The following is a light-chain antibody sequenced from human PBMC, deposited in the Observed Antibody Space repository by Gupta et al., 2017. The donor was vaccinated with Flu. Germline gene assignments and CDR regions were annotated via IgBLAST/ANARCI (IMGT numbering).Light chain of an antibody. CDR3: QYSDGSSRVV. V-gene: IGLV6-57*03. CDR2: DDD. CDR1: SGNIGSKY. Sequence: NFKLTQRHSVSESPGKTVTMSCTRSSGNIGSKYVHWYQQRPGSAPTTVIYDDDQRLPGVPDRLTGSMDRSSTSESITIVGLKAEDDSYSESQYSDGSSRVVFGGGTKLTVL. J-gene: IGLJ2*01.